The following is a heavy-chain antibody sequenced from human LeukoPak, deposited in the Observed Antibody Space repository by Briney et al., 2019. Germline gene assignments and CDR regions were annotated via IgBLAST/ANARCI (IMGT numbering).Heavy chain of an antibody. J-gene: IGHJ5*02. CDR3: ARGGPSSYYDSSGYLPRT. CDR1: GGSFSGYY. Sequence: SETLSLTCAVYGGSFSGYYWSWIRQPPGKGLEWIGSIYYSGSTYYTPSLKSRVTISVDTSKNQFSLKLSSVTAADTAVYYCARGGPSSYYDSSGYLPRTWGQGTLVTVSS. D-gene: IGHD3-22*01. CDR2: IYYSGST. V-gene: IGHV4-34*01.